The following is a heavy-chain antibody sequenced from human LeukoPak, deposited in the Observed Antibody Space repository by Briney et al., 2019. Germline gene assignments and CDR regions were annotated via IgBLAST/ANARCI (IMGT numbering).Heavy chain of an antibody. CDR1: GGTISSYS. Sequence: SETLTLTCTVSGGTISSYSWSWIRQAPGGGMEWIGYIYYSGNTTYNPSLKSRVTMSVDTSKNQFSLKLTSMSVADTAVYFCARAPVGIRFDYWGQGALVTGSS. CDR3: ARAPVGIRFDY. CDR2: IYYSGNT. D-gene: IGHD1-26*01. V-gene: IGHV4-59*12. J-gene: IGHJ4*02.